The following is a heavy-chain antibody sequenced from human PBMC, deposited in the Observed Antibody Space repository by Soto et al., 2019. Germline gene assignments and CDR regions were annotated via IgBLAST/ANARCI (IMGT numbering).Heavy chain of an antibody. Sequence: EVQLVESGGDLVQPGGSLRLSCVASGFTFSSCWMSWVRQAPGKGLEWVANIKEDGSEKNYVDSVKGRFTISRDNAKESLYLQMNSLRAEDTAVYYCARADGYNYPFDYWGQGTLVTVSS. D-gene: IGHD5-18*01. CDR3: ARADGYNYPFDY. CDR1: GFTFSSCW. J-gene: IGHJ4*02. V-gene: IGHV3-7*01. CDR2: IKEDGSEK.